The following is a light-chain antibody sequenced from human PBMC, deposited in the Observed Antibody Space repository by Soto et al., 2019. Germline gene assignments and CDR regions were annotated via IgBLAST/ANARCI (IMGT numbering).Light chain of an antibody. CDR2: EVS. J-gene: IGKJ5*01. V-gene: IGKV3-11*01. CDR1: QTVRSS. Sequence: EIVLTQSPATLSLSPGERATLSCRVSQTVRSSLAWYQQKPGQAPRIVIYEVSNRETGIPARIGGSGSGTEFTRTISSLEPEDFAVDYCPQRSNWTYTFGQGTRLEIK. CDR3: PQRSNWTYT.